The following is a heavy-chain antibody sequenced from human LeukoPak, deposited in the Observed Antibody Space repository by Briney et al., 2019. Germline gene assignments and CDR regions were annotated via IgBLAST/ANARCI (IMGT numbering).Heavy chain of an antibody. CDR1: GGSISSGGYY. Sequence: SETLSLTCTVSGGSISSGGYYWSWIRRHPGKGLEWIGYIYYSGSTYHNPSLKSRVTISVDTSKNQFSLKLSSVTAADTAVYYCARGVYDILTGYWYAFDIWGQGTMVTVSS. CDR3: ARGVYDILTGYWYAFDI. J-gene: IGHJ3*02. V-gene: IGHV4-31*03. CDR2: IYYSGST. D-gene: IGHD3-9*01.